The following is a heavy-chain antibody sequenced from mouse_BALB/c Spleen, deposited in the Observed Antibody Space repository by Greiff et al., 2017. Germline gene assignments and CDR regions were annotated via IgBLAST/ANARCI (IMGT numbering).Heavy chain of an antibody. CDR3: ARSHYYGPFDY. J-gene: IGHJ2*01. V-gene: IGHV5-17*02. Sequence: DVKLVESGGGLVQPGGSRKLSCAASGFTFSSFGMHWVRQAPEKGLEWVAYISSGSSTIYYADTVKGRFTISRDNPKNTLFLQMTSLRSEDTAMYYCARSHYYGPFDYWGQGTTLTVSS. CDR2: ISSGSSTI. D-gene: IGHD1-2*01. CDR1: GFTFSSFG.